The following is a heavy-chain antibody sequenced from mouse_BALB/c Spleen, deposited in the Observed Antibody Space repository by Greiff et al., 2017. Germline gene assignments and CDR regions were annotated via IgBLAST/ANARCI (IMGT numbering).Heavy chain of an antibody. V-gene: IGHV1S137*01. CDR2: ISTYYGDA. Sequence: VQLQQSGAELVRPGVSVKISCKGSGYTFTDYAMHWVKQSHAKSLEWIGVISTYYGDASYNQKFKGKATMTVDKSSSTAYMELARLTSEDSAIYYCARGFHGYGLAYWGQGTLVTVSA. D-gene: IGHD2-2*01. J-gene: IGHJ3*01. CDR1: GYTFTDYA. CDR3: ARGFHGYGLAY.